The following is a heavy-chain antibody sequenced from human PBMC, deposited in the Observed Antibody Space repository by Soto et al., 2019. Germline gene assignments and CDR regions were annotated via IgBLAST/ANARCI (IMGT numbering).Heavy chain of an antibody. CDR2: IDKVGTDS. Sequence: EVQLVESGGGLVQPGGSLRLSCAASEFTFSGRSVHWVRQAPGKGLVWVSGIDKVGTDSTYADSVKGRFTSSRDNAKNTVYLQMNSLRAEDTAVYYCVRDFGWYFRSGYMDVWGDGATVTVSS. CDR3: VRDFGWYFRSGYMDV. CDR1: EFTFSGRS. J-gene: IGHJ6*03. V-gene: IGHV3-74*01. D-gene: IGHD3-3*01.